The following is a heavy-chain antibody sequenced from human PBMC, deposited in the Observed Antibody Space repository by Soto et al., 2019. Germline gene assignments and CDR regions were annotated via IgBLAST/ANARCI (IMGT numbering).Heavy chain of an antibody. CDR2: IIPIFGTP. CDR3: ARDRDVYGSGTYYSRIDF. V-gene: IGHV1-69*01. CDR1: GGIFSTYD. J-gene: IGHJ4*02. Sequence: QVQLVQSGAEVKKPGSSVKVSCKASGGIFSTYDISWLRQSPGQGREWMGGIIPIFGTPNYAQRFQGRVTITAEESTTTSYRELSRLKSEDTDVYYCARDRDVYGSGTYYSRIDFWGQGSLVTVSS. D-gene: IGHD3-10*01.